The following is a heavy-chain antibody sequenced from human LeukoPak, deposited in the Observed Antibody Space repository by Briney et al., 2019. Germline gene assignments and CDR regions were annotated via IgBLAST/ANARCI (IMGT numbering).Heavy chain of an antibody. CDR1: GFTFSNYA. V-gene: IGHV3-48*01. D-gene: IGHD3-9*01. CDR2: ISSSSSTI. CDR3: ARAGRGLRYFDWLTYDY. J-gene: IGHJ4*02. Sequence: GGSLRLSCAASGFTFSNYAMNWVRQAPGKGLEWVSYISSSSSTIYYADSVKGRFTISRDNAKNSLYLQMNSLRAEDTAVYYCARAGRGLRYFDWLTYDYWGQGTLVTVSS.